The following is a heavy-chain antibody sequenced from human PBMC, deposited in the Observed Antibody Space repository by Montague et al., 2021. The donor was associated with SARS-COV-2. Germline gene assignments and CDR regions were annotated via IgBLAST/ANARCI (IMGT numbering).Heavy chain of an antibody. Sequence: SETLSLTCRVSGDSISTSTWWTWVRQTPGKGLEWIGEIFHSGTINYNPSLKSRVSTSVDKSNNQFSLRLSSLIAADTAVYYCATLSRRTAAGTRDYFGLDVWGQGTTVVVSS. CDR2: IFHSGTI. J-gene: IGHJ6*02. CDR3: ATLSRRTAAGTRDYFGLDV. D-gene: IGHD6-13*01. CDR1: GDSISTSTW. V-gene: IGHV4-4*02.